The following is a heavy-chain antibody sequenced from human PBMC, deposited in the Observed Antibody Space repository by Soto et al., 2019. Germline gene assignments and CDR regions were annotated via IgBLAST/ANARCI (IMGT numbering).Heavy chain of an antibody. J-gene: IGHJ4*02. CDR2: ITGSGGDT. Sequence: EVQLLESGGDLVQPGGSLRLSCVASGITFWSRAMSWVRQAPGEVLEWVSTITGSGGDTKYADSVRGRFTISRDNSKSTLYLQMSSLRAEDSAIYYCARGSTDSYPGSRIFDFWGRGTLVTVSS. CDR3: ARGSTDSYPGSRIFDF. CDR1: GITFWSRA. V-gene: IGHV3-23*01. D-gene: IGHD3-10*01.